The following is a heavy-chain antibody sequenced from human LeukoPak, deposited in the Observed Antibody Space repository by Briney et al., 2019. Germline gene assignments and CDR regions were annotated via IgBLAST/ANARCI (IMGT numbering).Heavy chain of an antibody. CDR3: AKRAYSSSWFADYFDY. CDR2: ISYDGSNK. D-gene: IGHD6-13*01. CDR1: GFTFSNYG. Sequence: GGSLRLSCAASGFTFSNYGMHWVRQAPGKGLEWVAIISYDGSNKYYAGSVKGRFTISRDNSKNTLYLQMNSLRAEDTAVYYCAKRAYSSSWFADYFDYWGQGTLVTVSS. V-gene: IGHV3-30*18. J-gene: IGHJ4*02.